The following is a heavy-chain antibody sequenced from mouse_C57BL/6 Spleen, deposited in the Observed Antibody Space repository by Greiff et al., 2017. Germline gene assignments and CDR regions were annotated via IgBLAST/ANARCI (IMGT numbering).Heavy chain of an antibody. V-gene: IGHV1-61*01. Sequence: VKLVESGAELVRSGSSVKLSCKASGYTFTSYWMDWVKQRPGQGLEWIGNIYPSDSETHYNQKFKDKATLTVDKSSSTAYMQLSSLTSEDSAVYYCAVDSSGYGAWFAYWGQGTLVTVSA. J-gene: IGHJ3*01. CDR3: AVDSSGYGAWFAY. CDR2: IYPSDSET. D-gene: IGHD3-2*02. CDR1: GYTFTSYW.